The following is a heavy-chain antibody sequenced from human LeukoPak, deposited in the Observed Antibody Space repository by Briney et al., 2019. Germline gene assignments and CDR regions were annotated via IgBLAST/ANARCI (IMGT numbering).Heavy chain of an antibody. Sequence: GGSLRLSCAASGFTVSSNYMSWVRQAPGKGLEWVSVIYSGGSTYYADSVKGRFTISRDNAKNSLYLQMNSLRAEDTAVYYCARGGLQLSSFYYYYMDVWGKGTTVTISS. CDR3: ARGGLQLSSFYYYYMDV. CDR1: GFTVSSNY. CDR2: IYSGGST. V-gene: IGHV3-53*01. D-gene: IGHD5-18*01. J-gene: IGHJ6*03.